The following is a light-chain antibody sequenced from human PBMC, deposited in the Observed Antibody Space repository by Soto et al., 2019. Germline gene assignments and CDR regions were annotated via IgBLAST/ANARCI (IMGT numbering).Light chain of an antibody. CDR2: KVS. V-gene: IGKV1-5*03. J-gene: IGKJ1*01. Sequence: DIQMTQSPSTLSASVGDRVTITCRASQNINRWLAWYQQKPGKAPKLLIYKVSSLQSGVPPRFSGSGSGTDFTLAISSLQPEDSATYYCLQDINYPWTFGQGSKVDIK. CDR3: LQDINYPWT. CDR1: QNINRW.